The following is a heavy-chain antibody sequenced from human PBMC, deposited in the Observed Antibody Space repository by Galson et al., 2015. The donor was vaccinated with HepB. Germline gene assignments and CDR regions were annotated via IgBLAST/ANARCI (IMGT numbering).Heavy chain of an antibody. CDR2: ISGSGGST. CDR1: GFTFSSYA. D-gene: IGHD2-2*01. CDR3: AKEGEGSLIVVVPAAMWSPDY. V-gene: IGHV3-23*01. J-gene: IGHJ4*02. Sequence: SLRLSCAASGFTFSSYAMSWVRQAPGKGLEWVSAISGSGGSTYYADSVKGRFTISRDNSKNTLYLQMNSLRAEDTAVYYCAKEGEGSLIVVVPAAMWSPDYWGQGTLVTVSS.